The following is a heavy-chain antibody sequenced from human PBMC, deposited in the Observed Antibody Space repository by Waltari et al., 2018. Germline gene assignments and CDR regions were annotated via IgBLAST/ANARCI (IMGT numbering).Heavy chain of an antibody. D-gene: IGHD6-19*01. V-gene: IGHV5-51*01. CDR2: IYAGDSDT. CDR3: ARLYSSGWYPIDY. Sequence: EVQLVQSGAEVKKPVESLKISCKGSGYSFTSYWIGWVGQMPGKGLEWMGIIYAGDSDTRYIPSFQGQVTISADKSISTAYLQWSSLKASDTSMYYCARLYSSGWYPIDYWGQGTLVTVSS. CDR1: GYSFTSYW. J-gene: IGHJ4*02.